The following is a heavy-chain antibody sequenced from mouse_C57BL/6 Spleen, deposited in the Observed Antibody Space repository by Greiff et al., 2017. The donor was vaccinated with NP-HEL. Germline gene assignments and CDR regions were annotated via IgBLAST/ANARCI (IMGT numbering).Heavy chain of an antibody. J-gene: IGHJ1*03. D-gene: IGHD1-1*01. CDR1: GFSLTSYG. Sequence: VMLVESGPGLVAPSQSLSITCTVSGFSLTSYGVHWVRQPPGKGLEWLVVIWSDGSTTYNSALKSRLSISTANSKSQVFLKMNRHQTDDTAMYYCARQGGTTNWYFDVWGTGTTVTVSS. V-gene: IGHV2-6-1*01. CDR3: ARQGGTTNWYFDV. CDR2: IWSDGST.